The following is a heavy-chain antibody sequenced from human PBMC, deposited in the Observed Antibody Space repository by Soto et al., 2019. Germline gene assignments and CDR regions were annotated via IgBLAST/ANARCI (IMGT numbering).Heavy chain of an antibody. Sequence: TLSLTCAVYGGSLSGHYWSWLRQPPGKGLEWIGEINHLGSTDYNPSLRSRVTLSVDRSKNQFSLRLTSVTAADTAVYYCASPQYNWNNPFVYWGQGTLVTVSS. CDR3: ASPQYNWNNPFVY. CDR2: INHLGST. CDR1: GGSLSGHY. J-gene: IGHJ4*02. V-gene: IGHV4-34*01. D-gene: IGHD1-20*01.